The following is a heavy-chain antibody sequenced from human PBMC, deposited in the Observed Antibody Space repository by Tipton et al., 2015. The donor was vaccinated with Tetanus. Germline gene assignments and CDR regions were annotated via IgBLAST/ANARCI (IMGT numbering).Heavy chain of an antibody. D-gene: IGHD6-13*01. CDR3: ARGFGSNWYYFDY. V-gene: IGHV4-59*13. CDR1: GGSITSYY. Sequence: TLSLTCNVSGGSITSYYWSWIRQRPGRGLEWVGYVHYTGKDNYSPSLRSRVTLSVDTSKNQFSLKMNSVTAADTAVYYCARGFGSNWYYFDYWGQGTLVTVSS. J-gene: IGHJ4*02. CDR2: VHYTGKD.